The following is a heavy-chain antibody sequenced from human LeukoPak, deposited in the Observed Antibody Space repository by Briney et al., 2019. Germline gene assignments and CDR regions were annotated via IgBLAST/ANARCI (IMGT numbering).Heavy chain of an antibody. Sequence: PGGSLRLSCAASGFTFSSYWMSWVRQAPGKGLEWVANIKQDGSEKYYVDSVKGRFTISRDNAKNSVYLRMNSLRAEDTAVYYCARDPRPSTGWRPFDYWGQGSLVTVSS. CDR3: ARDPRPSTGWRPFDY. CDR1: GFTFSSYW. CDR2: IKQDGSEK. J-gene: IGHJ4*02. V-gene: IGHV3-7*01. D-gene: IGHD2-8*02.